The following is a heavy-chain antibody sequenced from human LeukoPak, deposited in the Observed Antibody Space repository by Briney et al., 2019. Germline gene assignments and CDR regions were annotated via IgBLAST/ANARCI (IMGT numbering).Heavy chain of an antibody. V-gene: IGHV1-8*01. CDR3: ARSQGSWYEGINY. CDR1: GYTFTSYD. Sequence: ASVKVSCKASGYTFTSYDINWVRQAPGQGLEWMGWMNPNSGNTGYAQKFQGRVTMTRNTSISTAYMELSSLRPEDTAVYYCARSQGSWYEGINYWGQGTLVIVSS. CDR2: MNPNSGNT. J-gene: IGHJ4*02. D-gene: IGHD6-13*01.